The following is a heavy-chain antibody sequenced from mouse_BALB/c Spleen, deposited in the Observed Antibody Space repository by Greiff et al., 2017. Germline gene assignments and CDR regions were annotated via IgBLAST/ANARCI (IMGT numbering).Heavy chain of an antibody. J-gene: IGHJ2*01. CDR2: ISYDGSN. V-gene: IGHV3-6*02. CDR1: GYSITSGYY. Sequence: DVQLQESGPSLVKPSQSLSLTCSVTGYSITSGYYWNWIRQFPGNKLEWMGYISYDGSNNYNPSLKNRISITRDTSKNQFFLKLNSVTTEDTATYYCARVRAYYGNFDYWGQGTTLTVSS. CDR3: ARVRAYYGNFDY. D-gene: IGHD2-10*01.